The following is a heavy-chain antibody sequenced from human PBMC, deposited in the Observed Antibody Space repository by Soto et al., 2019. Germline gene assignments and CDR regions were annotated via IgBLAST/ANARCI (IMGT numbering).Heavy chain of an antibody. CDR1: GGSISSYY. J-gene: IGHJ6*02. Sequence: SETLSLTCTVSGGSISSYYWSWIRQPPGKGLEWIGYIYYSGSTNYNPSLKSRVTISVDTSKNQFSLKLSSVTAADTAVYYCARNYDIMTGYYICYGMDGLGQGSTVIVAS. CDR2: IYYSGST. CDR3: ARNYDIMTGYYICYGMDG. D-gene: IGHD3-9*01. V-gene: IGHV4-59*01.